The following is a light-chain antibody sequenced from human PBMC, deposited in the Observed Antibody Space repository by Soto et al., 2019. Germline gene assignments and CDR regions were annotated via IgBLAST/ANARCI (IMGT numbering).Light chain of an antibody. CDR1: QTISPW. V-gene: IGKV1-5*03. J-gene: IGKJ1*01. CDR3: QQYKSYPWT. Sequence: DIQMTQSPSTLSASVGDRVTITCRASQTISPWLAWYQQRPGKAPNLLIYKSSSLESGVPSRFIGNGSGTEFTLNISSLQPDDFTPYYCQQYKSYPWTFGQGTKVEI. CDR2: KSS.